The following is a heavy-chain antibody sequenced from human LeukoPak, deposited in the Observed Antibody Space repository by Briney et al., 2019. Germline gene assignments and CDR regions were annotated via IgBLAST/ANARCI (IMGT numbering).Heavy chain of an antibody. J-gene: IGHJ6*02. V-gene: IGHV3-9*01. CDR2: INWNGGGT. CDR1: GYSFKDYG. CDR3: AKHLTATNTYIFFGLDV. Sequence: GGSLRLSCAATGYSFKDYGMHWVRQPPGKGLEWVSAINWNGGGTGYADSVKGRFTVFRDNAKNSLYLQLSSLRPEDTALYYCAKHLTATNTYIFFGLDVWGQGTSVTVS. D-gene: IGHD1-26*01.